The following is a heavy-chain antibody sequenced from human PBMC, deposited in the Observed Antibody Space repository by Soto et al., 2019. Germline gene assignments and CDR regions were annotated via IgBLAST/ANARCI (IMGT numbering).Heavy chain of an antibody. Sequence: PSETLSLTCTFSGGSVSSGSYYLSWIRQPPGKGLEWIGYIYYSGSTNYNPSLKSRVTISVDTSKNQFSLKLSSVTAADTAVYYCARDDSVNFDYWGQGTLVTVSS. CDR1: GGSVSSGSYY. CDR3: ARDDSVNFDY. D-gene: IGHD2-21*01. CDR2: IYYSGST. V-gene: IGHV4-61*01. J-gene: IGHJ4*02.